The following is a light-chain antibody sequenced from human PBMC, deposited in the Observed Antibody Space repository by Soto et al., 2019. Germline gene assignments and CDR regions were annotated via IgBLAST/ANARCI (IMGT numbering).Light chain of an antibody. Sequence: VLTHYPCAVSLCPGERATLSCRASQSVSNNYLAWYQQKPGQAPRLLIYGASNRATGIPDRFSGSGSGTDFTLTVSSLEPEDFAIYYCQQRSNWPITFGQGTRLEIK. CDR3: QQRSNWPIT. CDR2: GAS. CDR1: QSVSNNY. V-gene: IGKV3D-20*02. J-gene: IGKJ5*01.